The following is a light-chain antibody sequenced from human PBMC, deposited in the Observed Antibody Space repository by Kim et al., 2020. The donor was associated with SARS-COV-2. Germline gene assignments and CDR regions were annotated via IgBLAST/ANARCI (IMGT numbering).Light chain of an antibody. V-gene: IGLV2-14*03. CDR3: CSYTSSITYV. J-gene: IGLJ1*01. CDR2: DVT. CDR1: SSDVGAYDH. Sequence: GQSISISCTGTSSDVGAYDHVSWYQQHPGKATKVLIFDVTDRPSGVSNRFSGSKSGNTASLTISGLQAEDEADYYCCSYTSSITYVFGTGTKVTVL.